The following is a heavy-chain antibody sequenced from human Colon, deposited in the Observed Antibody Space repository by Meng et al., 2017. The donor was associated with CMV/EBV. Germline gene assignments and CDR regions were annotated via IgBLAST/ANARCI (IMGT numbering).Heavy chain of an antibody. V-gene: IGHV4-4*07. CDR1: GASITSYY. CDR3: ARDSNLSGLAY. CDR2: VYISGNT. Sequence: QGQLRESGPGLVKPSETLSLTCTVPGASITSYYWSWIRQPAGKGLEWIGRVYISGNTNYNPSLKSRVTMSIDTSKNQLSLNIRSVTAADTAVYYCARDSNLSGLAYWGQGTLVTVSS. D-gene: IGHD3-10*01. J-gene: IGHJ4*02.